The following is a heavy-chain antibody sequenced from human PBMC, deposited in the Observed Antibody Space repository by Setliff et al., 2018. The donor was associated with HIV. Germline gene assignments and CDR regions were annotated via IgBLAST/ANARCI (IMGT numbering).Heavy chain of an antibody. CDR1: GGSISTNYYY. D-gene: IGHD2-15*01. V-gene: IGHV4-31*03. J-gene: IGHJ6*02. Sequence: SETLSLTCSVSGGSISTNYYYWSWIRQHPGKGLEWIGYIYNSGTTFYNPSLESRLIMSVDPSKNQFSLKLTSVTAADTAVYYCARDEGVVAATETYYYNGLDVWGQGTTVTVSS. CDR2: IYNSGTT. CDR3: ARDEGVVAATETYYYNGLDV.